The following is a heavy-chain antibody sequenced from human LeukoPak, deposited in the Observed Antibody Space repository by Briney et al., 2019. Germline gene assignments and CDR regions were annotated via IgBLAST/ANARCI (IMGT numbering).Heavy chain of an antibody. Sequence: SETLSLTSTVSGGSISSYYWSSIRQPPGKGLEWIGYIYYSGSTNYNPSLKSRVTISVDTSKNQFSLKLSSVTAADTAVYYCARNSIGYGRPGAFDYWGQGTLVTVSS. CDR3: ARNSIGYGRPGAFDY. CDR1: GGSISSYY. V-gene: IGHV4-59*01. J-gene: IGHJ4*02. CDR2: IYYSGST. D-gene: IGHD5-12*01.